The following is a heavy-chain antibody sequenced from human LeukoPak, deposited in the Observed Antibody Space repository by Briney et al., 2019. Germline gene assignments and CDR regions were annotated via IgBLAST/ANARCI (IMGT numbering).Heavy chain of an antibody. CDR1: GFTFSSHA. V-gene: IGHV3-23*01. Sequence: SGGSLRLSCVASGFTFSSHAMTWVRQAPGKGLEWVSAISISGDTTYYADAVKGRFTISRDNSKNTVYLQMNSLRAEDTAVYYCAKDTPFGGYWGQGTLVTVSS. D-gene: IGHD3-16*01. J-gene: IGHJ4*02. CDR2: ISISGDTT. CDR3: AKDTPFGGY.